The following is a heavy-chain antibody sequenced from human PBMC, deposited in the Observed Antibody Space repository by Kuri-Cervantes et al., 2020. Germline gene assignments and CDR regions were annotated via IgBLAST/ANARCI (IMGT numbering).Heavy chain of an antibody. CDR3: ARLWWPWIGYYGMDV. CDR2: IWHDGRNK. Sequence: GESLKISCAASGFTFSSYWMSWVRQAAGKGLECVALIWHDGRNKYYADSVKGRFPISRDNSKNILYLQMNSLRAEDTAVCYCARLWWPWIGYYGMDVCGRGTTVTVSS. CDR1: GFTFSSYW. D-gene: IGHD4/OR15-4a*01. J-gene: IGHJ6*02. V-gene: IGHV3-33*08.